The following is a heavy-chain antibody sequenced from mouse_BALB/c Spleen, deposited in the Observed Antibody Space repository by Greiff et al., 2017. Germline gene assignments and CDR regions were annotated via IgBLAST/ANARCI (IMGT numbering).Heavy chain of an antibody. V-gene: IGHV1S135*01. J-gene: IGHJ4*01. D-gene: IGHD2-4*01. CDR3: ARPSYDYEGAMDY. CDR1: GYAFTSYN. CDR2: IDPYNGGT. Sequence: EVQLVESGPELVKPGASVKVSCKASGYAFTSYNMYWVKQSHGKSLEWIGYIDPYNGGTSYNQKFKGKATLTVDKSSSTAYMHLNSLTSEDSAVYYCARPSYDYEGAMDYWGQGTSVTVSS.